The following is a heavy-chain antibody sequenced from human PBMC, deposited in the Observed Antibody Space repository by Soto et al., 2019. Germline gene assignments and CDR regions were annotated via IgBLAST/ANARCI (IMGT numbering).Heavy chain of an antibody. D-gene: IGHD6-19*01. CDR3: ARVHSSGWYGLGPDYFDY. V-gene: IGHV3-30-3*01. CDR2: ISYDGSNK. J-gene: IGHJ4*02. Sequence: VQLVESGGGVVQPGRSLRLSCAASGFTFSSYAMHWVRQAPGKGLEWVAVISYDGSNKYYADSVKGRFTISRDNSKNTLYLQMNSLRAEDTAVYYCARVHSSGWYGLGPDYFDYWGQGTLVTVSS. CDR1: GFTFSSYA.